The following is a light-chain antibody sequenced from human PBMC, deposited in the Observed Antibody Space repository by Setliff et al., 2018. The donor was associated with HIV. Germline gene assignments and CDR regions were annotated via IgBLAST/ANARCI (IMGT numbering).Light chain of an antibody. CDR1: SSDVGSYDR. J-gene: IGLJ1*01. V-gene: IGLV2-18*02. CDR2: EVN. CDR3: TSYTSGTTFV. Sequence: QSALAQPPSVSGSPGQSVTISCTGTSSDVGSYDRVSWYQQSPGTAPKIIIYEVNKRPSGVPDRFSGSKSDNTASLSISGLQAEDEADYYCTSYTSGTTFVFGTGTKAPS.